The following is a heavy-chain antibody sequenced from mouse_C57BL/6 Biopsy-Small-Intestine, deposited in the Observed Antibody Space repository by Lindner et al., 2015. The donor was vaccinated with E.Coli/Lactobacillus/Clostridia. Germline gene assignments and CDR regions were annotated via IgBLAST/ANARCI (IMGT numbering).Heavy chain of an antibody. Sequence: SVKVSCKASGDSFSSYNVHWVRQAPGQGLEWMGIIHASGGSTSYAQKFQGRVTMTRDTSTSTVYMELSSLRSEDTAVYYCARDSNWGPDYWGQGTQVTVSS. J-gene: IGHJ4*01. V-gene: IGHV1-64*01. D-gene: IGHD3-3*01. CDR2: IHASGGST. CDR1: GDSFSSYN. CDR3: ARDSNWGPDY.